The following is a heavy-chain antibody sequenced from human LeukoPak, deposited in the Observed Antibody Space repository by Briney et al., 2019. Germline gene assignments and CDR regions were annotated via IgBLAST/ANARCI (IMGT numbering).Heavy chain of an antibody. J-gene: IGHJ4*02. D-gene: IGHD2/OR15-2a*01. CDR2: IGPHSTYT. V-gene: IGHV1-2*02. CDR1: GFTFNDHY. Sequence: GASMKVSCKSSGFTFNDHYIHWMRQAPGQGLEWMGYIGPHSTYTSFPQEFQGRVTLTRDTSLSTASLEMTRLTSDDTAVYFCAREGNDLLSKDFDYWGQGTLVTVPS. CDR3: AREGNDLLSKDFDY.